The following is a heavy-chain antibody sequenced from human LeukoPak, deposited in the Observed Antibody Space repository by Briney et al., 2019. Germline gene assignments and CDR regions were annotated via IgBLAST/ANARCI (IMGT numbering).Heavy chain of an antibody. V-gene: IGHV1-46*01. D-gene: IGHD1-26*01. CDR2: INPNGGST. CDR1: GYTFTSYY. J-gene: IGHJ4*02. CDR3: AREGIVAPGSWG. Sequence: ASVKVSCKASGYTFTSYYMYWVRQAPGQGLEWMGIINPNGGSTSYAQKCQGRVTMTRHTSTSTVYMELSSLRSEDTAVYYCAREGIVAPGSWGGARETLVTVPS.